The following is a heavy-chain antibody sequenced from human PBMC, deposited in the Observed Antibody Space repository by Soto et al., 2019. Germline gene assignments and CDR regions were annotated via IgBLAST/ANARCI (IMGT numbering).Heavy chain of an antibody. CDR2: INHDESSS. J-gene: IGHJ4*02. D-gene: IGHD1-26*01. CDR3: ARRGPLSGLAY. Sequence: EVQLVESGGGLVQPGGSLRLSCAASGFTFSSYWMHWVRQAPGKGLVWVSRINHDESSSTYVDSVRGRFTISRDNAKNTLYVQMASLRAEDKAVYYCARRGPLSGLAYGGQGTLVTVSS. CDR1: GFTFSSYW. V-gene: IGHV3-74*01.